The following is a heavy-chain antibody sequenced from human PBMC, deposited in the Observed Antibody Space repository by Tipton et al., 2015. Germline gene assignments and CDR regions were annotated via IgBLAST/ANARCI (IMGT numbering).Heavy chain of an antibody. CDR3: ASPSLPHDRGDYYFQS. CDR2: IFDDGSI. J-gene: IGHJ4*02. CDR1: GGSISNDY. V-gene: IGHV4-59*07. D-gene: IGHD2-21*02. Sequence: TLSLTCTVSGGSISNDYWTWIRQPPGKGLEWLGYIFDDGSISYNPSLKTRVTISRDTSKNQFSLKLSSVTAADTAMYYCASPSLPHDRGDYYFQSWGQGSLVTVSS.